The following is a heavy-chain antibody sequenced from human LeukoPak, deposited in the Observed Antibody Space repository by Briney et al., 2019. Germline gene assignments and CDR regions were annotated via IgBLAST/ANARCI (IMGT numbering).Heavy chain of an antibody. CDR2: IWNDGGKK. CDR3: VRDNYGAGTVGWFDP. V-gene: IGHV3-33*01. CDR1: GFIFRDYG. Sequence: GGSLRLSCEASGFIFRDYGMHWVRQAPGKGLEWVALIWNDGGKKYYADSVKGRFTISRDNSRDTLYLQMVSLRVEDTAIYFCVRDNYGAGTVGWFDPWGQGALVSVSS. J-gene: IGHJ5*02. D-gene: IGHD3-10*01.